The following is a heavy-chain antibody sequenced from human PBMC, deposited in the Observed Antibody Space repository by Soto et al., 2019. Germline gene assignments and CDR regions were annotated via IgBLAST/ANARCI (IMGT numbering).Heavy chain of an antibody. V-gene: IGHV2-5*02. CDR3: AHFTYSYDSSGYYYDY. J-gene: IGHJ4*02. CDR2: IYWDDDK. D-gene: IGHD3-22*01. CDR1: GFSLSTSGVG. Sequence: QITLKESGPTLVKPTQTLTLTCTFSGFSLSTSGVGVGWIRQPPGKALEWLALIYWDDDKRYSPSLKSRLTITKDTSKNQVVLTMTNMDPVDTATYYCAHFTYSYDSSGYYYDYWGQGTLVTVSS.